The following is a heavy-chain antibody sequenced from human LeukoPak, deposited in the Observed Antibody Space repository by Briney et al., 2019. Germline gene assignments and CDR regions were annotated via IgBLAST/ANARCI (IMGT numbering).Heavy chain of an antibody. V-gene: IGHV4-4*02. CDR3: AAYYYGSGNFDY. CDR1: GGSISSSNW. Sequence: PSETLSLTCAVSGGSISSSNWWSWVRQPPGKGLEWIGEIYHSGSTNYNPSLKSRVTISVDKSKNQFSLKLSSVTAADTAVYYCAAYYYGSGNFDYWGQGTLVTVSS. D-gene: IGHD3-10*01. J-gene: IGHJ4*02. CDR2: IYHSGST.